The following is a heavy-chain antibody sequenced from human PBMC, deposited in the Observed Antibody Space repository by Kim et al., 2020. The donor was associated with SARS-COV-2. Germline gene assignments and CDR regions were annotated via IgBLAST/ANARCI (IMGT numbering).Heavy chain of an antibody. CDR3: ARDLGWELVRGGNYFDY. V-gene: IGHV1-69*01. J-gene: IGHJ4*02. Sequence: FQGRVTITADESTSTAYMELSSLRSEDTAVYYCARDLGWELVRGGNYFDYWGQGTLVTVSS. D-gene: IGHD1-26*01.